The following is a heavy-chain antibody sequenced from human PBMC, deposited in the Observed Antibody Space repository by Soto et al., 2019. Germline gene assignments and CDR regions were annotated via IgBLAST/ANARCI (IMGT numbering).Heavy chain of an antibody. V-gene: IGHV5-51*01. CDR3: ARLGSLDYYGMDV. Sequence: GESLKISCKGSGYSFTSYWIGWVRQMPGKGLEWMGIIYPSDSDTRYSPSFQGQVTISADKSISTAYLQWSSLKASDTAMYYCARLGSLDYYGMDVWGQGTTVTVSS. CDR2: IYPSDSDT. CDR1: GYSFTSYW. J-gene: IGHJ6*02.